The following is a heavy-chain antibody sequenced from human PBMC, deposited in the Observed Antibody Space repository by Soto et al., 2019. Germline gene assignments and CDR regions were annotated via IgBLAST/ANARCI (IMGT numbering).Heavy chain of an antibody. CDR1: GFTFSSYD. J-gene: IGHJ6*02. V-gene: IGHV3-13*04. CDR2: IGTAGDT. CDR3: ARSPPGGEHDYYGSDD. Sequence: EVQLVESGGGLVQPGGSLRLSCAASGFTFSSYDMHWVRQPTEKGLEWVSAIGTAGDTYYPGSVKGRFTISRENAKNSVYHQMNRQRAGDTAVYYCARSPPGGEHDYYGSDDWGQGTTVTVS. D-gene: IGHD2-21*01.